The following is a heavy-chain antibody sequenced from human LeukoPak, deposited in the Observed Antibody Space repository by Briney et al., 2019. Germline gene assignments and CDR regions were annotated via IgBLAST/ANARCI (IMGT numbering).Heavy chain of an antibody. CDR1: GGSIGRNIYY. CDR3: ARHQFYGSGSYYFDQ. D-gene: IGHD3-10*01. CDR2: VSCSGST. Sequence: PSETLSLTCTVSGGSIGRNIYYGGWIRQPPGKGLEWIGSVSCSGSTYYNSSLKSRVTISVDTSKNQFALKVSSVTAADTAVYYCARHQFYGSGSYYFDQWGQGTLVTVSS. V-gene: IGHV4-39*01. J-gene: IGHJ4*02.